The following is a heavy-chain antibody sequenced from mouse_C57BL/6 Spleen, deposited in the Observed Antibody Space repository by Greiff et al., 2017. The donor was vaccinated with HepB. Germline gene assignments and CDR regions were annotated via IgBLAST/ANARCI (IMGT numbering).Heavy chain of an antibody. CDR1: GYNIKDIY. CDR3: RISTINA. J-gene: IGHJ2*01. V-gene: IGHV14-3*02. D-gene: IGHD5-2*01. Sequence: EVQLQQSGAELVKPAASLKLSCTASGYNIKDIYIHWVKQRPEKGLERIRRTDPANGNTKYDPKFQGKATITADTSSNTAYLQLSSLNSEDTAVYYCRISTINAWGQGTTLTVSS. CDR2: TDPANGNT.